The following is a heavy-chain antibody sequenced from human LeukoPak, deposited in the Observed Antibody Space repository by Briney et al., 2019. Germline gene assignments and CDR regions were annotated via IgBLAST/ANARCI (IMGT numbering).Heavy chain of an antibody. V-gene: IGHV3-23*01. CDR3: AKRGVVIRVILVGFHKAAYYFDY. Sequence: GGSLRLSCAVSGITLSNYGMSWVPQAPGKGREWVAGISGSGGGTDYADSVKGRFTISSANPKNTLHLQVNSLRAEDTAVYCCAKRGVVIRVILVGFHKAAYYFDYWGQGALVTVSS. J-gene: IGHJ4*02. CDR2: ISGSGGGT. CDR1: GITLSNYG. D-gene: IGHD3-22*01.